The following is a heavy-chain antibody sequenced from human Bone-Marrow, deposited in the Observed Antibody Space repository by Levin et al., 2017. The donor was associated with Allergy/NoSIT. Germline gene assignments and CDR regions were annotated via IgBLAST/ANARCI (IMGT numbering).Heavy chain of an antibody. D-gene: IGHD3-10*01. CDR2: IYPSGGST. V-gene: IGHV1-46*01. CDR1: GYTFTTYY. J-gene: IGHJ4*02. CDR3: AREGNSYDSGSTYSFDY. Sequence: ASVKVSCKASGYTFTTYYMHWVRQAPGQGLEWMGIIYPSGGSTEYAQKFQGRVTVTRDTSTSTVYMELSSLRSEDTAVYYCAREGNSYDSGSTYSFDYWGQGTLVTVST.